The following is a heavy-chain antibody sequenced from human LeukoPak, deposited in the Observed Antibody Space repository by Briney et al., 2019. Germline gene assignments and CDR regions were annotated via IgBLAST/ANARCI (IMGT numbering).Heavy chain of an antibody. D-gene: IGHD1-14*01. CDR3: AKEGLPTPHDGYDV. CDR1: GFSFSSYE. Sequence: GGSLRLSCSASGFSFSSYEMNWVRQAPGKGLEWVSHISHNDGSTYYAESVRGRFTISRDNARKSLYLQMNSLRVEDTALYYCAKEGLPTPHDGYDVWGRGTLVTVSS. V-gene: IGHV3-48*03. CDR2: ISHNDGST. J-gene: IGHJ3*01.